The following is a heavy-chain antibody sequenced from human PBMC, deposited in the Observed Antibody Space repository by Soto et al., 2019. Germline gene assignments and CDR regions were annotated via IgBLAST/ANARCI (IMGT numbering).Heavy chain of an antibody. J-gene: IGHJ4*02. CDR3: ARGRKAYSSSWYVD. Sequence: QVQLQQWGAGLLKPSETLSLNCAVYGGSFSGYSWSWIRQPPGKGLEWIGEINDSGGTNYNPSLKSRVSISVDTSKNQFSLNLSSVTAADTAVYHCARGRKAYSSSWYVDWGQGTLVTVSS. D-gene: IGHD6-13*01. CDR2: INDSGGT. CDR1: GGSFSGYS. V-gene: IGHV4-34*01.